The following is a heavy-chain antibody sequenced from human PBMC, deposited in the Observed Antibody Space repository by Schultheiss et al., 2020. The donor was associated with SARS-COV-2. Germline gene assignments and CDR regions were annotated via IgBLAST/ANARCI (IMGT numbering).Heavy chain of an antibody. D-gene: IGHD1-26*01. CDR3: ARLPLGATTSFDY. CDR1: GGSISSGDYY. Sequence: SQTLSLTCTVSGGSISSGDYYWSWIRQPPGKGLEWIGYIYYSGSTNYNPSLKSRVTISVDTSKNQFSLKLSSVTAADTAVYYCARLPLGATTSFDYWGQGTLVTVSS. CDR2: IYYSGST. J-gene: IGHJ4*02. V-gene: IGHV4-61*08.